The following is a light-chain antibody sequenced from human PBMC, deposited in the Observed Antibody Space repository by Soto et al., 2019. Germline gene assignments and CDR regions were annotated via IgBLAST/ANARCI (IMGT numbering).Light chain of an antibody. CDR2: EVA. J-gene: IGLJ1*01. CDR3: YSYRGTNTRYV. Sequence: QSVLAQPASVSGSPGQSITISCSGTSSDVGGYNSVSWYRQYPGKAPKLIIYEVANRPSGVSDRFSGSKSGNTASLTISGLQADDEGDYYCYSYRGTNTRYVFGTGTKVTV. V-gene: IGLV2-14*01. CDR1: SSDVGGYNS.